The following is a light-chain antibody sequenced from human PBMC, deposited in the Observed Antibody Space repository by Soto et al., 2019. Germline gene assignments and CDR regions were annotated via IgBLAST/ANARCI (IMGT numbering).Light chain of an antibody. CDR1: QSVSNSY. V-gene: IGKV3-20*01. CDR3: QQSGSSPFT. Sequence: EMVLTQSPGTLSLSPGEGATLSCRASQSVSNSYLAWYQHKPGQAPRLLIYVASSTATGIPDRFSATASGTDFALTISRLEPEDFAVYYCQQSGSSPFTFGPGTKVDIK. J-gene: IGKJ3*01. CDR2: VAS.